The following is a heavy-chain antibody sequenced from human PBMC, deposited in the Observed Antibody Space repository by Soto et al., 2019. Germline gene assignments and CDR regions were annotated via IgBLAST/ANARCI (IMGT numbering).Heavy chain of an antibody. CDR2: ISGSGGST. CDR3: AKEVSLGSTVDLGY. V-gene: IGHV3-23*01. Sequence: VGSLRLSCAASGFTFTIFAMSWVRQSPGKGLEWVSTISGSGGSTYYADAVKGRFTISRDNSMGTLYLQMKSLRVEDTAIYYCAKEVSLGSTVDLGYWGQGTLVTVS. D-gene: IGHD7-27*01. J-gene: IGHJ4*02. CDR1: GFTFTIFA.